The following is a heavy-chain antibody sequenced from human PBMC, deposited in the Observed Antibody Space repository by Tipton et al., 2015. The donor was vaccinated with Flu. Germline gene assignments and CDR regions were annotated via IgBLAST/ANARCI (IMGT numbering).Heavy chain of an antibody. Sequence: GSLRLSCVTSGFTFSGYSMHWVRQAPGKGLEYVSGISYDGGSTYYANSVKGRSTISRDNSKNTLSLQMGSLTAEDMAIYYCTTGYTSSGPAYWGQGNLVTVSS. D-gene: IGHD1-14*01. CDR3: TTGYTSSGPAY. CDR1: GFTFSGYS. J-gene: IGHJ4*02. CDR2: ISYDGGST. V-gene: IGHV3-64*01.